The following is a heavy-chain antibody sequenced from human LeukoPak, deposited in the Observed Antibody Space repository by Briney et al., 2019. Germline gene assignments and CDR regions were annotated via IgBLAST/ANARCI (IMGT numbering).Heavy chain of an antibody. D-gene: IGHD4/OR15-4a*01. CDR2: ITWNSGTL. V-gene: IGHV3-9*01. Sequence: PGGSLRLSCAASGFSFDDYAMYWVRQAPGKGLEWVSGITWNSGTLGYADSVKGRFTISRDNAKNSLYLQMNSLRTEDTALYYCAKAMSGAVDHWGQGTLVTVSS. J-gene: IGHJ4*02. CDR3: AKAMSGAVDH. CDR1: GFSFDDYA.